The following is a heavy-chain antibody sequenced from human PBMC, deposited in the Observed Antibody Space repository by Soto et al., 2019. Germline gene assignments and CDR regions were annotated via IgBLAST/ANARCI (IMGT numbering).Heavy chain of an antibody. D-gene: IGHD6-19*01. Sequence: GASVKVSCKASGYTFTGYYMHWVRQAPGQGLEWMGWINPNSGGTNYAQKFQGWVTMTRDTSISTAYMEPSRLRSDDTAVYYCARAPSSGWYTGRDYYYYGMDVWGQGTTVTVSS. CDR3: ARAPSSGWYTGRDYYYYGMDV. CDR2: INPNSGGT. CDR1: GYTFTGYY. J-gene: IGHJ6*02. V-gene: IGHV1-2*04.